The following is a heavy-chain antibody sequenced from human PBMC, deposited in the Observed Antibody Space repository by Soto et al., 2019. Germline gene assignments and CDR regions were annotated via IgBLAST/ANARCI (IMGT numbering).Heavy chain of an antibody. Sequence: SGPTLVNPTQTLTLTCAFSGFSLSTSGVGVGWIRQPPGKALEWLALIYWDDDKRYSPSLKSRLTITKDTSKNQVVLTMTNMDPVDTATYYCAHSPKTYYYGSGSYRTFDYWGQGTLVTVSS. CDR3: AHSPKTYYYGSGSYRTFDY. CDR2: IYWDDDK. CDR1: GFSLSTSGVG. V-gene: IGHV2-5*02. D-gene: IGHD3-10*01. J-gene: IGHJ4*02.